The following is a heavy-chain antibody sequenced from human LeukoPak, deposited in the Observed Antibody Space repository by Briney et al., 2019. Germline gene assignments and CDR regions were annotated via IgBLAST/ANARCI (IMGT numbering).Heavy chain of an antibody. V-gene: IGHV3-21*01. CDR1: GFTFSSYS. Sequence: PGGSLRLSCAASGFTFSSYSMNWVRQAPGKGLEWVSSISSSSSYIYYADSVKGRFTISRDNAKNSLYLQMNSLRAGDTAVYYCARDQPLYDILTGYYKSYYYYGMDVWGQGTTVTVSS. D-gene: IGHD3-9*01. CDR2: ISSSSSYI. CDR3: ARDQPLYDILTGYYKSYYYYGMDV. J-gene: IGHJ6*02.